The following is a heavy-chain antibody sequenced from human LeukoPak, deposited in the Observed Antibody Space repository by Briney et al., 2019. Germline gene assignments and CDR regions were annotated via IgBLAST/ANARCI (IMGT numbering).Heavy chain of an antibody. D-gene: IGHD3-9*01. CDR1: GYTFTSYD. J-gene: IGHJ3*02. CDR2: MNPNSGNT. V-gene: IGHV1-8*01. Sequence: ASVKVSCKASGYTFTSYDINWVRQATGQGLEWMGWMNPNSGNTGYAQKFQGRVTMTRNTSISTAYMELSSLRSEDTAVYYCATRRSNINYDILTGYLYAFDIWGQGTMVTVSS. CDR3: ATRRSNINYDILTGYLYAFDI.